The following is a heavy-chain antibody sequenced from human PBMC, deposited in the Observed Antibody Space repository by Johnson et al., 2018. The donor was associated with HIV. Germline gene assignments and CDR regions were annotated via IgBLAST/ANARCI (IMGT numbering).Heavy chain of an antibody. D-gene: IGHD2-21*01. CDR3: ARGGLIVVVDGAFDI. CDR2: IYSGGST. Sequence: VQLVESGGGLVKPGGSLRLSCAASGFTVSSNYMSWVRQAPGKGLEWVSVIYSGGSTYYADSVKGRFTISRDNSKNTLYLQMNSLRAEDTAVYYCARGGLIVVVDGAFDIWGQGTMVTVSS. CDR1: GFTVSSNY. J-gene: IGHJ3*02. V-gene: IGHV3-66*01.